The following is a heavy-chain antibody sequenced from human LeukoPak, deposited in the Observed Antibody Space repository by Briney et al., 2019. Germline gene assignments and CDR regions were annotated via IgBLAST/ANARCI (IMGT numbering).Heavy chain of an antibody. Sequence: SETLSLTCAVYGGSFSGYYWSWIRQPPGKGLEWIGEINHSGSTNYNPSLKSRVTISVDTSKNQFSPKLSPVTAADTAVYYCARGPGTIFGVVIIGMVWFDPWGQGTLVTVSS. J-gene: IGHJ5*02. CDR1: GGSFSGYY. CDR3: ARGPGTIFGVVIIGMVWFDP. D-gene: IGHD3-3*01. CDR2: INHSGST. V-gene: IGHV4-34*01.